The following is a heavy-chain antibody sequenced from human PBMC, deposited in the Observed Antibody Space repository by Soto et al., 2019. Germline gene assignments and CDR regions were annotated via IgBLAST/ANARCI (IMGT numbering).Heavy chain of an antibody. J-gene: IGHJ1*01. CDR1: G. Sequence: GVRRILQETGKGLEWVAVISYDGTNKYYAESGTGRFTISRDNSKNTLYLKMKSLRAEDKAVYYCESDLNQWEPIEYFQHWGQGTLVTVSS. D-gene: IGHD1-26*01. CDR3: ESDLNQWEPIEYFQH. V-gene: IGHV3-30-3*01. CDR2: ISYDGTNK.